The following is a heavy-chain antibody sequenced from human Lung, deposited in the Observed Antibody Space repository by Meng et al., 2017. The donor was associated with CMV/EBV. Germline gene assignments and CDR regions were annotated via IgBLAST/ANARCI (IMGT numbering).Heavy chain of an antibody. V-gene: IGHV3-30-3*01. CDR3: AKAHEILGSCSLTSCYWGVDY. CDR2: MSYDGGNK. D-gene: IGHD2-2*01. J-gene: IGHJ4*01. CDR1: GFTFSSFA. Sequence: SCAASGFTFSSFAMHWVRQAPGKGLEWVAVMSYDGGNKYYADSVMGRFTISRDNSKSALYLQMNSLRVEDTAVYYCAKAHEILGSCSLTSCYWGVDYWGHGTLVTVSS.